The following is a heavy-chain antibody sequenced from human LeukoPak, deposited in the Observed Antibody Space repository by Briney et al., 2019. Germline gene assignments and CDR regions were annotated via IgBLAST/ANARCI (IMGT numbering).Heavy chain of an antibody. V-gene: IGHV4-34*01. D-gene: IGHD4-17*01. Sequence: GSLRLSCAASGFTVSSNYMSWIRQPPGKGLEWIGEINHSGSTNYNPSLKSRVTISVDTSKNQFSLKLSSVTAADTAVYYCARDPYGDYGFDYWGQGTLVTVSS. CDR2: INHSGST. CDR1: GFTVSSNY. CDR3: ARDPYGDYGFDY. J-gene: IGHJ4*02.